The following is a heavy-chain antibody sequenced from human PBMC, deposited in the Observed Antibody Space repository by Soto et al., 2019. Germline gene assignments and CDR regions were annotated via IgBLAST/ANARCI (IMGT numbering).Heavy chain of an antibody. CDR3: ARAQDDYGDYGSLDY. D-gene: IGHD4-17*01. CDR1: GGSISSSNW. Sequence: QVQLQESGPGLVKPSGTLSLTCAVSGGSISSSNWWSWVRQPPGKGLEWIGEIYHSGSTNYNPSLKSGVTLSVDKSKTRFSLKLSSVTAADTAVYYCARAQDDYGDYGSLDYWGQGTLVTVSS. CDR2: IYHSGST. V-gene: IGHV4-4*02. J-gene: IGHJ4*02.